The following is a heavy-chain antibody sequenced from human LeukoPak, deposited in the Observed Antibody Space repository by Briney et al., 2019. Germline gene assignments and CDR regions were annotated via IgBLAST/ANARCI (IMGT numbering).Heavy chain of an antibody. V-gene: IGHV3-21*01. Sequence: GGSLRLSCAASGFTFSSYSMDWVRQAPGKGLEWVSSISSSSGFIYYADSGKGRLTISRDNAKNSLYLQMNSLRAEDTAVYFCARVSSITGTDDYWGQGTLVTVSS. CDR3: ARVSSITGTDDY. CDR1: GFTFSSYS. CDR2: ISSSSGFI. J-gene: IGHJ4*02. D-gene: IGHD1-20*01.